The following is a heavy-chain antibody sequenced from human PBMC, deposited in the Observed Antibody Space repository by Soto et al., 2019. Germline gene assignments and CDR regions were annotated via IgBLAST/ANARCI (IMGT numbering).Heavy chain of an antibody. CDR2: ISGSGGST. J-gene: IGHJ4*02. CDR1: GFTFSSYA. V-gene: IGHV3-23*01. D-gene: IGHD2-2*01. Sequence: GSLRLSCAASGFTFSSYAMSWVRQAPGKGLEWVSAISGSGGSTYYADSVKGRFTISRDNSKNTLYLQMNSLRAEDTAVYYCAKRKGYCSSTSCYAADYWGQGTLVTVSS. CDR3: AKRKGYCSSTSCYAADY.